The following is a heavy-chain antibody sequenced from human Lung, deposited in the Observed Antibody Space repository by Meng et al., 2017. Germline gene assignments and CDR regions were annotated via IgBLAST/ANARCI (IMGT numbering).Heavy chain of an antibody. CDR2: INHSGST. J-gene: IGHJ4*02. D-gene: IGHD1-1*01. Sequence: VQLPQWGEGLLKPSETLSLTWVVSGGSFSDYYWSWIRQPPGKGLEWIGEINHSGSTNYNPSLESRATISVDTSQNNLSLKLSSVTAADSAVYYCARGPSTMAHDFDYWGQGTLVTVSS. V-gene: IGHV4-34*01. CDR1: GGSFSDYY. CDR3: ARGPSTMAHDFDY.